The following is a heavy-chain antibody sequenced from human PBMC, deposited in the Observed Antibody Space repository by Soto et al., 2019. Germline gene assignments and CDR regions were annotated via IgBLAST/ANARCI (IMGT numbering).Heavy chain of an antibody. Sequence: QVQLQESGPGLVKPSQTLSLTCTVSGGSSSGGYYWSWIRQPPGKGLEWIGYIYYSGSTYYNPYLKSRVTISVDTSKNQFSRKLSSVTAADTAVYYCARFLSDAFDIWGQGTMVTVAS. J-gene: IGHJ3*02. V-gene: IGHV4-30-4*01. CDR3: ARFLSDAFDI. CDR2: IYYSGST. CDR1: GGSSSGGYY.